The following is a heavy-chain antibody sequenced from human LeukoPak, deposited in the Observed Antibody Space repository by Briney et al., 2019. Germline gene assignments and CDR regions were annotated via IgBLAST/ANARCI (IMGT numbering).Heavy chain of an antibody. CDR2: ISYDGSNK. CDR3: ARDGVRYDFWSGSVDY. J-gene: IGHJ4*02. D-gene: IGHD3-3*01. V-gene: IGHV3-30-3*01. CDR1: GFTFSSYA. Sequence: GRSLRLSCAASGFTFSSYAMHWVRQAPGKGLEWVAVISYDGSNKYYADSVKGRFTISRDNSKNTLYLQMNSLRAEDTAVYYCARDGVRYDFWSGSVDYWGQGTRVTVSS.